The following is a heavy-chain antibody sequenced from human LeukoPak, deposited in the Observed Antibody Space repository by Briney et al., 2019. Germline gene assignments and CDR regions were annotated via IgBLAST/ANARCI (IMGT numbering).Heavy chain of an antibody. CDR2: IYSGGST. V-gene: IGHV3-66*01. J-gene: IGHJ4*02. D-gene: IGHD6-13*01. Sequence: GGSLRLSCAASGFTVGSNYMSWVRQAPGKGLEWVSVIYSGGSTYYADSVKGRFTISRDNSKNTLYLQMNSLRAEDTAVYYCARDTIAAAGKDYWGQGTLVTVSS. CDR3: ARDTIAAAGKDY. CDR1: GFTVGSNY.